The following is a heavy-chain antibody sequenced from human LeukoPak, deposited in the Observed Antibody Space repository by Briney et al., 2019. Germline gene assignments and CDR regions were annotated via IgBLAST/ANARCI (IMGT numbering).Heavy chain of an antibody. V-gene: IGHV3-7*01. CDR3: ARHSRGSPIDD. CDR2: IRQDGSDK. D-gene: IGHD2-15*01. CDR1: GFTFNSYW. Sequence: GGSLRLSCAASGFTFNSYWMSWVRQAPEKGPEWLANIRQDGSDKQYVDAVKGRFTISRDNAKNSLYLQMNSLSAEDTAVYYCARHSRGSPIDDWGQGTLVTVSS. J-gene: IGHJ4*02.